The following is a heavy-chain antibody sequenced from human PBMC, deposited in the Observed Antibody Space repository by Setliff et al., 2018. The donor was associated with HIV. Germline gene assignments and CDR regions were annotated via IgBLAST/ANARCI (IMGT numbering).Heavy chain of an antibody. CDR2: IHHSGTT. Sequence: SETLSLTCAVSGYSISSGYYWAWIRQSPGKGLDWIGSIHHSGTTYYNPSLKGRVTISLDTSRNQFSLKLTSMTAADTSVYYCACRYYDLWSNYYTGIPYWGQGTLVTVSS. V-gene: IGHV4-38-2*01. CDR3: ACRYYDLWSNYYTGIPY. J-gene: IGHJ4*02. D-gene: IGHD3-3*01. CDR1: GYSISSGYY.